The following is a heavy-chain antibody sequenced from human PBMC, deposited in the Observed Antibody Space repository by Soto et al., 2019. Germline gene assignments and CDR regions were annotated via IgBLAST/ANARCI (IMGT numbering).Heavy chain of an antibody. CDR1: GASISSGGYY. Sequence: QVQLQESGPGLVKPSQTLSLTCTVSGASISSGGYYWGWIRQHPGKGLEWIGYIYYSGSTSYNPPLKGRVAISVDTSKNQFSLKLSSVTAADTAVYYCAREPSPWGQGTLVTVSS. CDR3: AREPSP. J-gene: IGHJ5*02. V-gene: IGHV4-31*03. CDR2: IYYSGST.